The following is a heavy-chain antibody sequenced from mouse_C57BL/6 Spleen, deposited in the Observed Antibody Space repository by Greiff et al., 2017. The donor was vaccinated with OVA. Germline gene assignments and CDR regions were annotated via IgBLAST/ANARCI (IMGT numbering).Heavy chain of an antibody. D-gene: IGHD1-1*01. CDR3: ASTPDYYGNGGCMDY. CDR1: GFNIKDYY. CDR2: FVPAVGEP. Sequence: EVQLQQSGAELVKPGASVKLSCTASGFNIKDYYMHWVKQRPEQGLEWFGRFVPAVGEPNYAPKFQAKATITADTSSTTAYLQLSSQTSEDTAVYYCASTPDYYGNGGCMDYWGQGTSVTVS. V-gene: IGHV14-2*01. J-gene: IGHJ4*01.